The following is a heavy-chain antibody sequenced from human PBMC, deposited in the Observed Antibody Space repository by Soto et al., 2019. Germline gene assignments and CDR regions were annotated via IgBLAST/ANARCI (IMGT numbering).Heavy chain of an antibody. Sequence: ASVXGSCKSAVYSVTDDYVDCCLQAPGPGLDCVGWINPNSVDTKYAQKFQGRVTLTRDTSITTAYMELRSLESDDTAVYYCARESITKTGKGAFYKHGLDVWGQGPTVTV. CDR3: ARESITKTGKGAFYKHGLDV. CDR2: INPNSVDT. CDR1: VYSVTDDY. V-gene: IGHV1-2*02. J-gene: IGHJ6*01. D-gene: IGHD1-20*01.